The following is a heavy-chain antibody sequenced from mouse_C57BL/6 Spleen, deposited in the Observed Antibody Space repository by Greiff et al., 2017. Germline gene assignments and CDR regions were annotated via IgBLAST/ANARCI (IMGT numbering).Heavy chain of an antibody. V-gene: IGHV1-15*01. CDR1: GYTFTDYE. CDR2: IDPETGGT. J-gene: IGHJ4*01. CDR3: TRGRDSSGYGAKDY. D-gene: IGHD3-2*02. Sequence: VQLQQSGAELVRPGASVTLSCKASGYTFTDYEMHWVQQTPVHGLEWIGAIDPETGGTAYNQTFKGKDILTADKSSSTAYMELRSLTSEDSARYDCTRGRDSSGYGAKDYWGQGTSVTVSS.